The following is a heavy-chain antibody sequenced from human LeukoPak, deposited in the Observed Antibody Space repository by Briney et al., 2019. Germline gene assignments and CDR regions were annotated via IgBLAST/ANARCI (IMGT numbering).Heavy chain of an antibody. D-gene: IGHD3-10*01. V-gene: IGHV3-74*01. CDR1: GFTFSTYW. J-gene: IGHJ4*02. CDR2: INSDGSST. Sequence: PGGSLRLSCPASGFTFSTYWMHWVRQAPGKGLVWVSGINSDGSSTNYADSVKGRFTISRDNAKNTLFLQMNSLRVDDTAIYYCSTRFPNWGQGTLVTVSS. CDR3: STRFPN.